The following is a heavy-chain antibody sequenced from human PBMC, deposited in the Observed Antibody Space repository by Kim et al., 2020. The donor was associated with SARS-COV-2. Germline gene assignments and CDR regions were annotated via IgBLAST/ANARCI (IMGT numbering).Heavy chain of an antibody. V-gene: IGHV3-11*06. D-gene: IGHD3-10*01. CDR3: ARYRVLWFGEPPRAFDI. Sequence: VKGRFTISRDNAKNSLYLQMNSLRAEDTAVYYCARYRVLWFGEPPRAFDIWGQGTMVTVSS. J-gene: IGHJ3*02.